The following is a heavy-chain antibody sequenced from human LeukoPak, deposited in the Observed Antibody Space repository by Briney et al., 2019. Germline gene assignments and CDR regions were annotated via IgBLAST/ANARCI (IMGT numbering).Heavy chain of an antibody. D-gene: IGHD4-23*01. CDR3: ARVPHYGGKGYDY. Sequence: SETLSLTCAVYGGSFSGYYWSWIRQPPGKGLEWIGEINHSGSTNYNPSLKSRVTISVDTSKNQFSLKLSSVTAADTAVYYCARVPHYGGKGYDYWGQGTLVTVTS. CDR1: GGSFSGYY. V-gene: IGHV4-34*01. J-gene: IGHJ4*02. CDR2: INHSGST.